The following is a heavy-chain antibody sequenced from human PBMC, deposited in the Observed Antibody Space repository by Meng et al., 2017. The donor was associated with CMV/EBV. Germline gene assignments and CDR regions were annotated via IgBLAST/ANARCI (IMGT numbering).Heavy chain of an antibody. Sequence: SDPLSLTCAVHGGSFSGYYWSWIRQPPGKGLEWIGEINHSGSTNYNPSLKSRVTISVDTSKNQFSLKLSSVTAADTAVYYCARGRYCSSTSCYGMDVWGQGTTVTVSS. D-gene: IGHD2-2*01. V-gene: IGHV4-34*01. CDR2: INHSGST. CDR3: ARGRYCSSTSCYGMDV. CDR1: GGSFSGYY. J-gene: IGHJ6*02.